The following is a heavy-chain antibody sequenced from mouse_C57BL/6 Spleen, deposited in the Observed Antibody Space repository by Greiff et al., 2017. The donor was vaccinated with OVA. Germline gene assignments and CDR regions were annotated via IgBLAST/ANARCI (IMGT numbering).Heavy chain of an antibody. Sequence: QVQLQQPGPGLVQPSQSLSITCTVSGFSLTSYGVHWVRQSPGKGLEWLGVIWSGGSTDYNAAFISRLSISKDNSKSQVFFKRISLQADDTAIYYSARGRGAPGFDVWGKGTTVTVSS. V-gene: IGHV2-2*01. J-gene: IGHJ1*03. CDR2: IWSGGST. CDR3: ARGRGAPGFDV. CDR1: GFSLTSYG.